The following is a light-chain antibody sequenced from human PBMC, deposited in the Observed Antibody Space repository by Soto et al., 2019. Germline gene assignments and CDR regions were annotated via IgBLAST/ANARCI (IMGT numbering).Light chain of an antibody. CDR1: SSNIGANCD. CDR3: QSYDSSLDAVL. V-gene: IGLV1-40*01. J-gene: IGLJ2*01. Sequence: QSVLTQPPSVSGVPGQRVTISCTGSSSNIGANCDVHWYQQLPGTVPKLLIFGISNRPSGVPDRFSGSKSGTSASLAITGLQAEDEADYYCQSYDSSLDAVLFGGGTKLTVL. CDR2: GIS.